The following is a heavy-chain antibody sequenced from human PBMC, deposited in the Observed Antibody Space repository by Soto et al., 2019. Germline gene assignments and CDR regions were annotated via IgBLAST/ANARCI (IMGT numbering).Heavy chain of an antibody. CDR1: GYTFTSYD. V-gene: IGHV1-8*01. D-gene: IGHD2-2*01. CDR2: MNPNSGNT. CDR3: ARGYQSNYYYYYMDV. J-gene: IGHJ6*03. Sequence: ASVKVSCKASGYTFTSYDINWVRQATGQGLEWMGWMNPNSGNTGYAQKFQGRVTMTRNTSISTAYMELSSLRSEDTAVYYCARGYQSNYYYYYMDVWGKGTTVTVSS.